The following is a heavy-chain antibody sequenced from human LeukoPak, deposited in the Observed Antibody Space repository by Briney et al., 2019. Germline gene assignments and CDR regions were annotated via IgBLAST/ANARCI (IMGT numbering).Heavy chain of an antibody. CDR1: GFTFSSYW. J-gene: IGHJ4*02. D-gene: IGHD6-6*01. CDR2: IDRDGSRI. CDR3: ARDNLWAAHFDY. V-gene: IGHV3-74*01. Sequence: GGSLRLSCAVSGFTFSSYWMHWVRQAPGKGLVWVSRIDRDGSRINYADSVKGRFTISRDNSKNTLYLQMNSLRAEDTAVYYCARDNLWAAHFDYWGQGTLVTVSS.